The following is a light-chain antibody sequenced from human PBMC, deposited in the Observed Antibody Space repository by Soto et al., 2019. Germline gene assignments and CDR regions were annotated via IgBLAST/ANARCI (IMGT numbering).Light chain of an antibody. Sequence: EIVLTHSPATLSLSPGEIATLSCWASQSVSNYFVWYQQKPGQAPRLLIYDASKRATGIPARFSGSGSGTDFTLTISSLEPEDFAVYYCQQRSIWPWTFGQGTKVDIK. J-gene: IGKJ1*01. V-gene: IGKV3-11*01. CDR2: DAS. CDR1: QSVSNY. CDR3: QQRSIWPWT.